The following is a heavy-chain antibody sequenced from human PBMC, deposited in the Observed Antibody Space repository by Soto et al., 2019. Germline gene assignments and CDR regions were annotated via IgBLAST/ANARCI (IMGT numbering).Heavy chain of an antibody. CDR3: ARPATHYYYYNGLDV. CDR2: FSYDGSNK. J-gene: IGHJ6*02. V-gene: IGHV3-30-3*01. CDR1: GFTFSTYA. Sequence: PGGSLRLSCAASGFTFSTYAMHWVRQAPGKGLEWVAVFSYDGSNKYYADSVKGRFTISRDNSKNTLYLQMNSLRAEDTAVYYCARPATHYYYYNGLDVWGQGTTVTVSS. D-gene: IGHD1-1*01.